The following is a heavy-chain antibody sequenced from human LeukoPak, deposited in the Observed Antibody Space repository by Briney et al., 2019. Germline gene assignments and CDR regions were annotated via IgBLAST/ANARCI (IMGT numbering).Heavy chain of an antibody. D-gene: IGHD6-13*01. CDR2: IYYSGST. Sequence: GSLRLSCAASGFTFSSYAMSWIRQPPEKGLEWIGYIYYSGSTNYNPSLKSRVTISVDTSENQFSLKLSSVTAADTAVYYCARQQQLVGIDYWGQGTLVTVSS. V-gene: IGHV4-59*01. CDR1: GFTFSSYA. CDR3: ARQQQLVGIDY. J-gene: IGHJ4*02.